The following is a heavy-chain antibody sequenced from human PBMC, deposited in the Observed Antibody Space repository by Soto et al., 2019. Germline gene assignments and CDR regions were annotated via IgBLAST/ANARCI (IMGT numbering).Heavy chain of an antibody. CDR3: ARLGLSKSITIFGVVIQKYFQH. Sequence: PGESLKISCKGSGYSFTSYWIGWVRQMPGKGLEWMGIIYPGDSDTRYSPSFQGQVTISADKSISTAYLQWSSLKASDTAMYYCARLGLSKSITIFGVVIQKYFQHWGQGTRVTVAS. CDR1: GYSFTSYW. J-gene: IGHJ1*01. CDR2: IYPGDSDT. D-gene: IGHD3-3*01. V-gene: IGHV5-51*01.